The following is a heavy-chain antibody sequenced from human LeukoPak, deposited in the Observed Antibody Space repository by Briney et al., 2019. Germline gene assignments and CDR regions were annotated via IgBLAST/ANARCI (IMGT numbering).Heavy chain of an antibody. CDR1: GFTFSSYG. V-gene: IGHV3-30*18. CDR3: GKRGHFYGPTDPHYIDY. CDR2: TSYDGSNR. D-gene: IGHD3-10*01. Sequence: PGGSLRLSCAASGFTFSSYGMHWVRQAPGKGLEWVAATSYDGSNRHYADSVKGRFTISRDNSKNTLYLQINSLRDEDTAVYYCGKRGHFYGPTDPHYIDYWGQGILVTVSS. J-gene: IGHJ4*02.